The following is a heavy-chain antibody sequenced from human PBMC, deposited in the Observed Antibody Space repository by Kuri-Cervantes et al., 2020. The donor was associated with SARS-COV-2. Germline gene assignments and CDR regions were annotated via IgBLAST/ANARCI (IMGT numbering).Heavy chain of an antibody. CDR1: GFTLSSYS. V-gene: IGHV3-30*03. J-gene: IGHJ3*02. Sequence: GGSLRLSCAASGFTLSSYSMNWVRQAPGKGLEWVAVISYDGSNKYYADPVKGRFTISRDNSKNTLYLQMNSLRAEDTAVYYCARGRCSSTSCRVGSGAFDIWGQGTMVTVSS. CDR2: ISYDGSNK. CDR3: ARGRCSSTSCRVGSGAFDI. D-gene: IGHD2-2*01.